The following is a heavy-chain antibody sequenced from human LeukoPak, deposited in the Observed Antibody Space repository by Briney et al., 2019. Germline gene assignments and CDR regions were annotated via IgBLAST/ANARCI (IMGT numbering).Heavy chain of an antibody. CDR1: GFTFSRYA. Sequence: PGGSLRLSCAGSGFTFSRYAMSWVRQAPGKGLEWVSAISGSGGSTYYADSVKGRFTISRDNSRNTLYLQLNSLRAEDTAVYYCAKLLWSHYYYGMDVWGQGTTVTVSS. J-gene: IGHJ6*02. CDR2: ISGSGGST. CDR3: AKLLWSHYYYGMDV. D-gene: IGHD3-10*01. V-gene: IGHV3-23*01.